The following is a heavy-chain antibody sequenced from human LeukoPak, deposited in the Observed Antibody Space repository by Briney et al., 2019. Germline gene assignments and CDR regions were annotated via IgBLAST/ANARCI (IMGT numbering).Heavy chain of an antibody. CDR1: GFSLSTTAMC. V-gene: IGHV2-70*01. CDR2: IEWDDDK. CDR3: ARTFCGSGSYNLPDFDY. D-gene: IGHD3-10*01. Sequence: SGPTLVNPTQTLTLTCTFSGFSLSTTAMCVSWIRQPPGKALEWLALIEWDDDKYYSTSLKTRLTISKDTSKNQVVLTMTNMDPVDTATYYCARTFCGSGSYNLPDFDYWGQGTLVTVSS. J-gene: IGHJ4*02.